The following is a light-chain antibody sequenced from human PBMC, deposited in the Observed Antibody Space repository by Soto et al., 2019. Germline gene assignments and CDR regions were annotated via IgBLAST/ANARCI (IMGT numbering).Light chain of an antibody. Sequence: EIVMTQSPATLSVSPGERATLSCRASQSVSSNLAWYQQKPGQAPRLLIYAASTRATGIPARFSGSGSGTEFTLTLSSLQSEDFVVYYCQQYNNWPRTFCQGTKVEIK. V-gene: IGKV3-15*01. J-gene: IGKJ1*01. CDR1: QSVSSN. CDR3: QQYNNWPRT. CDR2: AAS.